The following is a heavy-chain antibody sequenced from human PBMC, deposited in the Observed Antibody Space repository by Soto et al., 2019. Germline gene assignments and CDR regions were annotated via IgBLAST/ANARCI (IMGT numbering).Heavy chain of an antibody. V-gene: IGHV3-21*01. CDR3: ARYSGTIMPAIVGCYYFDY. D-gene: IGHD5-12*01. Sequence: EVQLVESGGGLVKPGGSLRLSCAVSGFTFSNYSVNWVRQAPGKGLEWVSSISANGTFRYYADSVRGRFTVSRDNAKSSLYLQMNNLRAEDTAVYFCARYSGTIMPAIVGCYYFDYWGVGTLVTVSS. CDR2: ISANGTFR. J-gene: IGHJ4*02. CDR1: GFTFSNYS.